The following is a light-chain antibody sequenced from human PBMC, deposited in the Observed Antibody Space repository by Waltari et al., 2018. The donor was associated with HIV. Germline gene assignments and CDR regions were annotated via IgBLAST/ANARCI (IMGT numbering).Light chain of an antibody. CDR2: AVS. CDR1: NSDLGDYNY. J-gene: IGLJ2*01. V-gene: IGLV2-14*01. Sequence: QSALTQPASVSGSPGQSVTISCTGTNSDLGDYNYVSWYQQHPGKAPKLIIFAVSNRPSGFSKRFSGSKSGNTASLTISGLQAEDEADYYCSSYTSTITVAFGGGTKVTVL. CDR3: SSYTSTITVA.